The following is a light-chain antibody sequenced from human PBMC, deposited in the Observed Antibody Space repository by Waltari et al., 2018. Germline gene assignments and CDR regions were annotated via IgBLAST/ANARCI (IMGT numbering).Light chain of an antibody. V-gene: IGLV1-40*01. J-gene: IGLJ3*02. CDR1: SSNIGAGYD. CDR3: QSYDSSLSGSWV. CDR2: GNS. Sequence: QSVLTQPPSVSGPPGQRVTISCPGSSSNIGAGYDVPWYQQLPGTAPKLLIYGNSNRPSGVPDRFSGSKSGTSASLAITGLQAEDEADYYCQSYDSSLSGSWVFGGGTKLTVL.